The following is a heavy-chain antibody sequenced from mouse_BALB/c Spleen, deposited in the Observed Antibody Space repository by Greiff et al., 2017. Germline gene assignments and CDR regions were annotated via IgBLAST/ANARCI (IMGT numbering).Heavy chain of an antibody. J-gene: IGHJ3*01. CDR2: IWGDGST. Sequence: QVQLKESGPGLVAPSQSLSITCTVSGFSLTGYGVNWVRQPPGKGLEWLGMIWGDGSTDYNSALKSRLSISKDNSKSQVFLKMNSLQTDDTARYYCAIYGNYGFFAYWGQGTLVTVSA. D-gene: IGHD2-1*01. V-gene: IGHV2-6-7*01. CDR3: AIYGNYGFFAY. CDR1: GFSLTGYG.